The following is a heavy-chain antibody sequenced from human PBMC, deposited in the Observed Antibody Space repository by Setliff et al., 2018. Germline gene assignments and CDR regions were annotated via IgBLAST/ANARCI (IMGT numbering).Heavy chain of an antibody. Sequence: PGESLKISCKGSGYSFTSYWIGWVRQMPGKGLEWMGIIYPGDSDTRYSPSFQGQVTISADKPISTAYLQGSSLKASATAMYYCARRIGTGHQAFDIWGQGTLVTVSS. CDR1: GYSFTSYW. V-gene: IGHV5-51*01. CDR3: ARRIGTGHQAFDI. D-gene: IGHD6-13*01. CDR2: IYPGDSDT. J-gene: IGHJ3*02.